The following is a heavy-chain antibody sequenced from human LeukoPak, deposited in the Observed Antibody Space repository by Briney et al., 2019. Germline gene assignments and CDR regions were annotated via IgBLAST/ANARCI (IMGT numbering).Heavy chain of an antibody. V-gene: IGHV3-30-3*01. Sequence: GGSLRLSCAASGFTFSSYAMHWVRQAPGKGLEWVAVISYDGSNKYYADSVKGRFTISRDNSKNTPYLQMNTLRDDDTAVYYCARDRAAPTWFFDLWGRGTLVLVSS. J-gene: IGHJ2*01. CDR1: GFTFSSYA. CDR3: ARDRAAPTWFFDL. D-gene: IGHD2-15*01. CDR2: ISYDGSNK.